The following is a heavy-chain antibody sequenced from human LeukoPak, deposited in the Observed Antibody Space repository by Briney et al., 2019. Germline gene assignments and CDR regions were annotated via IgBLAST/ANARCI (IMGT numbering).Heavy chain of an antibody. CDR2: IYPGDSRT. CDR1: AYSFTTDW. V-gene: IGHV5-51*01. Sequence: RPGESLKISCKASAYSFTTDWIGWVRQMPGKGLEWMGVIYPGDSRTRYNPSFQGQITISADQSTSTAYLQWGSLKASDTAMYYYACRKLLDTWSDPWGQGTLVTVSS. CDR3: ACRKLLDTWSDP. J-gene: IGHJ5*02.